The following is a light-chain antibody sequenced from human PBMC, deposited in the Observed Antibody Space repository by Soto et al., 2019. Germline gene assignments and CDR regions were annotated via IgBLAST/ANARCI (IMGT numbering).Light chain of an antibody. Sequence: DIQMTQSPSTLSASVGDRVSITCRASQSISRQLAWYQQKPGKAPNLLTYQASNLETGVPSRFTGSGSGTEFTLTISSLQPDDVATYYCLQYQSYWTFGQGTKV. CDR1: QSISRQ. V-gene: IGKV1-5*03. CDR2: QAS. CDR3: LQYQSYWT. J-gene: IGKJ1*01.